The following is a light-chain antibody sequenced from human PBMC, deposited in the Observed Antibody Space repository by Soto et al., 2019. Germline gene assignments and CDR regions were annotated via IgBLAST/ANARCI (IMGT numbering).Light chain of an antibody. CDR1: QSVSSH. Sequence: EIVLTQSPATLSLSPGERATVSCRASQSVSSHLAWYQQKRGQAPRLLIYDASSRASGIPARFSGSGSGTDFTLTISSLEPEDFAVYYCQQGGSSWTFGQGTKVDIK. V-gene: IGKV3-11*01. J-gene: IGKJ1*01. CDR3: QQGGSSWT. CDR2: DAS.